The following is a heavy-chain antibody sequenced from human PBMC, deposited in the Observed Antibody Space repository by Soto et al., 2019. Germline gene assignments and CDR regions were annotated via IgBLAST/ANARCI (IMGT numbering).Heavy chain of an antibody. D-gene: IGHD3-3*01. V-gene: IGHV4-59*01. Sequence: SETLSLTCTVSGGSISSYCWSWIRQPPGKGLEWIGYIYYSGSTNYNPSLKSRVTISVDTPKNQFSLKLSSVTAADTAVYYCARSYYDFWSGYYFAGYFDYWGQGTLVTVSS. CDR1: GGSISSYC. J-gene: IGHJ4*02. CDR2: IYYSGST. CDR3: ARSYYDFWSGYYFAGYFDY.